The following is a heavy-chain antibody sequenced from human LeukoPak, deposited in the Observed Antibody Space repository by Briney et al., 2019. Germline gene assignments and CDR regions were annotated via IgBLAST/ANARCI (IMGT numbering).Heavy chain of an antibody. J-gene: IGHJ4*02. CDR1: GYPISSVYY. CDR3: ANSYGSQSYPKLIVTGVDN. D-gene: IGHD3-10*01. CDR2: INHGGST. V-gene: IGHV4-38-2*02. Sequence: PSETLSLTCSVSGYPISSVYYWGWIRRPPGKGLEWIGSINHGGSTDYNPSLKSRVIMSIDTSKNHFSLKLTSVTAADTAVYYYANSYGSQSYPKLIVTGVDNWGQGILVSVSS.